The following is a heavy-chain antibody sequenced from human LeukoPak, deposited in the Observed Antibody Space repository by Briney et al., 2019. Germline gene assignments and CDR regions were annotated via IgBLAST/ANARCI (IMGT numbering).Heavy chain of an antibody. CDR2: IHNAGST. D-gene: IGHD1-26*01. J-gene: IGHJ4*02. CDR1: GDSISSSTYY. V-gene: IGHV4-39*01. CDR3: ARHGGISGVGPTEDY. Sequence: SETLSVTCTVSGDSISSSTYYWGWIRQPPGKGLEWIGSIHNAGSTYYNPSLKSRVSISVDTSKAHFSLKLRSATAADTAVYYCARHGGISGVGPTEDYWGQGTLVTVSS.